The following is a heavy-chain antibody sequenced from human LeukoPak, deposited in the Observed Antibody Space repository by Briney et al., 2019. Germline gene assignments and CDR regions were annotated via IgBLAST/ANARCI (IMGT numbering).Heavy chain of an antibody. V-gene: IGHV1-18*01. CDR3: ARGTSVRGVMIAGLDY. CDR2: ICAYNGKT. D-gene: IGHD3-10*02. J-gene: IGHJ4*02. CDR1: GYTFTSDV. Sequence: ASVKVSSKASGYTFTSDVISWVRQAPGQGLVWGGWICAYNGKTHYTHKISGRVSITTDTSTSTDHTELRTTRACDTPLYYCARGTSVRGVMIAGLDYWGQGTLVTVSS.